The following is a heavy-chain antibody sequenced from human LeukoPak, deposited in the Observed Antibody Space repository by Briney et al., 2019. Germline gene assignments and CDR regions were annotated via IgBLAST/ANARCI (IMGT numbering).Heavy chain of an antibody. V-gene: IGHV1-2*02. CDR1: GYTFTGYY. J-gene: IGHJ3*02. CDR2: INPNSGGT. CDR3: ARAGQIVATSPDAFDI. Sequence: ASVKVSCKASGYTFTGYYMHWVRQAPGQGLEWMGWINPNSGGTNYAQKFQGRVTMTRDTSISTVYMELSRLRSDDTAVYYCARAGQIVATSPDAFDIWGQGTMVTVSS. D-gene: IGHD5-12*01.